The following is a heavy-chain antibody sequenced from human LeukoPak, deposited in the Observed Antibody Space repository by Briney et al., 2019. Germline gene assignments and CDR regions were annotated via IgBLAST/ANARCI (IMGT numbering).Heavy chain of an antibody. D-gene: IGHD3-22*01. CDR2: ISGSGGST. Sequence: GGSLRLSCAASGFTFSSYAMSWVRQAPGKGLEWVSAISGSGGSTCYADSVKGRFTISRDNSKNTLYLQMNSLRAEDTAVYYCAKDYYDSSGYYSPFDYWGQGTLVTVSS. V-gene: IGHV3-23*01. CDR3: AKDYYDSSGYYSPFDY. CDR1: GFTFSSYA. J-gene: IGHJ4*02.